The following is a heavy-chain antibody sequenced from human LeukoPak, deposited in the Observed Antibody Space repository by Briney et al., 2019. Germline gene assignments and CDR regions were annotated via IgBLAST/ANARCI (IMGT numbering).Heavy chain of an antibody. V-gene: IGHV3-23*01. CDR3: AKPFDATVMIPADR. CDR2: ITGSVGST. D-gene: IGHD2/OR15-2a*01. CDR1: VFTFSGYA. Sequence: GRSLRLSCAASVFTFSGYAMNWVRQAPGGGLYWVSTITGSVGSTFYACSVKGLFTISRDNSKNTVYLQKNSLRAEDTAVYYCAKPFDATVMIPADRWGQRTMVTVSS. J-gene: IGHJ5*02.